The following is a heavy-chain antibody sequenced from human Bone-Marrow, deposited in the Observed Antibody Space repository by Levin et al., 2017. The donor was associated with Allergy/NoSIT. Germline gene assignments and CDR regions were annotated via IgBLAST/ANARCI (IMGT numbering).Heavy chain of an antibody. Sequence: GESLKISCVASGFTFNNFWMTWVRQAPGEGLEWVANVNEDGSEKFYVDSAKGRFTISRDNAEKSLYLQMNSLRVEDTAIYYCVRDATRGGDFDFWGQGTLVTVSS. D-gene: IGHD1-14*01. CDR1: GFTFNNFW. J-gene: IGHJ4*02. CDR2: VNEDGSEK. CDR3: VRDATRGGDFDF. V-gene: IGHV3-7*01.